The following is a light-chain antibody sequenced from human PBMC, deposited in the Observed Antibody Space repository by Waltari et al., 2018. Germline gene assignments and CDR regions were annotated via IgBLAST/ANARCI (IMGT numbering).Light chain of an antibody. CDR1: SSNIGVHYD. CDR2: GTS. V-gene: IGLV1-40*01. CDR3: QSYDSSLSAVV. Sequence: QSVLTQPPSVSGAPGQRVTISCTGGSSNIGVHYDVHWNQPLPGTAPKLLIYGTSILPSGVPGRFSASKSGTSASLAITGLQTKDEAVYYGQSYDSSLSAVVFGGGTKLTVL. J-gene: IGLJ3*02.